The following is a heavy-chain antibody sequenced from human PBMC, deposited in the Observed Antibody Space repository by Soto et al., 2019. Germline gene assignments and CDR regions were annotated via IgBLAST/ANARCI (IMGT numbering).Heavy chain of an antibody. V-gene: IGHV3-48*02. Sequence: GGSLRLSCAASGFTFSTCNMNWVRQAPGKGLEWVSHISGSSSTKYYADSVKGRFTIFRDNAKNSLYLQMNSLRDEDTAVYYCARDGPYYYGSRTYYNVDYWGQGTLVTVSS. CDR2: ISGSSSTK. D-gene: IGHD3-10*01. CDR3: ARDGPYYYGSRTYYNVDY. J-gene: IGHJ4*02. CDR1: GFTFSTCN.